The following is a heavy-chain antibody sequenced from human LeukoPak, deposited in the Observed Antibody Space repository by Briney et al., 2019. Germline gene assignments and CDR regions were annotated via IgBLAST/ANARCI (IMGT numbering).Heavy chain of an antibody. D-gene: IGHD4-17*01. Sequence: GGSLRLSCAASGFTVSSNDISWVRQAPGKGLEWVSIIYSGGRTYYADSVKGRFTISRDNSKNTLYLQMNSLRAEDTAVYYCAREPRTSTVTTLGYWGQGTLVTVSS. J-gene: IGHJ4*02. V-gene: IGHV3-53*01. CDR1: GFTVSSND. CDR3: AREPRTSTVTTLGY. CDR2: IYSGGRT.